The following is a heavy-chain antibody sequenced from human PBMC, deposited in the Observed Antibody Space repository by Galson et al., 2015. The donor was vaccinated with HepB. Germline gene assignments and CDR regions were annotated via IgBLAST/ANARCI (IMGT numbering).Heavy chain of an antibody. CDR1: GFTFSSYG. V-gene: IGHV3-30*18. J-gene: IGHJ6*03. D-gene: IGHD3-22*01. CDR3: AKGLRPYYYYYYYMDV. CDR2: ISYDGSNK. Sequence: SLRLSCAASGFTFSSYGMHWVRQAPGKGLEWVAVISYDGSNKYYADSVKGRFTISRDNSKNTLYLQMNSLRAEDTAVYYCAKGLRPYYYYYYYMDVWGKGTTVTVSS.